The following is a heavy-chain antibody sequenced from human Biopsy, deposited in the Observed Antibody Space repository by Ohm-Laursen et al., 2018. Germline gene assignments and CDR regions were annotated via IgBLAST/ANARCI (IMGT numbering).Heavy chain of an antibody. CDR2: LNPVSGNS. CDR3: GRAVRNQLLTDP. J-gene: IGHJ5*02. V-gene: IGHV1-8*01. CDR1: GYTFTRYD. D-gene: IGHD1-7*01. Sequence: SVKLSCKASGYTFTRYDITWVRQASGQGPEWIGWLNPVSGNSNFGQKFRGRATVTSDTSISTAYMELSGLTSDDTATYYCGRAVRNQLLTDPWGQGTLVTVTS.